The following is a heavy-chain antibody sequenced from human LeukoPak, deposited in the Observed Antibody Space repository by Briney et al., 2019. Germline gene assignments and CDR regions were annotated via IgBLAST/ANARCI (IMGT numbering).Heavy chain of an antibody. CDR1: GYTFTTYA. CDR2: INTHTVDP. J-gene: IGHJ3*02. V-gene: IGHV7-4-1*02. D-gene: IGHD6-19*01. Sequence: ASVKLSCKASGYTFTTYAMNWGRQAPGHGGKWRGGINTHTVDPTYAQGCTGRVVFSSDTSVSTAYLQLSSLQAEDAAVYYCARDNIVAVTGHDSTDMWGQGTMVTVSS. CDR3: ARDNIVAVTGHDSTDM.